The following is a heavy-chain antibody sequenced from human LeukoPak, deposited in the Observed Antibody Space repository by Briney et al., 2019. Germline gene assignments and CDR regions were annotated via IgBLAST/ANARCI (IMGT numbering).Heavy chain of an antibody. Sequence: PGGSLRLSCAASGFTFSSYGMHWVRQAPGKGLEWVAFIRYDGGNKYYADSVKGRFTISRDNSKNTLYLQMNSLKTEDTAVYYCTTENFVSFWLWGQGTLVTVSS. J-gene: IGHJ4*02. CDR2: IRYDGGNK. D-gene: IGHD3-9*01. CDR3: TTENFVSFWL. V-gene: IGHV3-30*02. CDR1: GFTFSSYG.